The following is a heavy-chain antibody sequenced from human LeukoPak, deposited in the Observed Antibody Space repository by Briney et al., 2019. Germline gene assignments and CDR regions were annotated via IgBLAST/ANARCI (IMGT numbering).Heavy chain of an antibody. CDR2: INPYSGDT. D-gene: IGHD3-22*01. J-gene: IGHJ4*02. CDR3: ARGTMNLDS. V-gene: IGHV1-2*02. Sequence: ASVKVSCKASGYSFTGYYMRWVRQAPGQGLEWMGWINPYSGDTDYAQKFQDRVTMTRDTSISTAYMELSRLRSDDTAMYYCARGTMNLDSWGQGTLVTVSS. CDR1: GYSFTGYY.